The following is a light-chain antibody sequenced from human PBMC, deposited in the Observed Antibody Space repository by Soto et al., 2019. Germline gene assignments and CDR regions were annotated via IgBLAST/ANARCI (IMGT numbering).Light chain of an antibody. CDR3: SSYTTTKTLV. CDR1: SSDVGGYNY. V-gene: IGLV2-14*01. CDR2: EVS. J-gene: IGLJ2*01. Sequence: QSALTQPASVSGSPGQSITISCTGSSSDVGGYNYVSWYQQHPDKAPKLMIYEVSNRPSGVSNRFSGSKSGNTASLTISGLQDEDEADYYCSSYTTTKTLVFGGGTKVTVL.